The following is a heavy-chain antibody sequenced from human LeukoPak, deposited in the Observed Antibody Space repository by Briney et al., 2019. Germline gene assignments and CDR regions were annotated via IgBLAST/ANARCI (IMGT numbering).Heavy chain of an antibody. CDR3: AKDDRAARRSLGYFQH. CDR2: ISYDGSNK. J-gene: IGHJ1*01. V-gene: IGHV3-30*04. D-gene: IGHD6-6*01. Sequence: GGSLRLSCAASGFTFSSYAMHWVRQAPGKGLEWVAVISYDGSNKYYADSVKGRFTISRDNSKNTLYLQMNSLRAEDTAVYYCAKDDRAARRSLGYFQHWGQGTLVTVSS. CDR1: GFTFSSYA.